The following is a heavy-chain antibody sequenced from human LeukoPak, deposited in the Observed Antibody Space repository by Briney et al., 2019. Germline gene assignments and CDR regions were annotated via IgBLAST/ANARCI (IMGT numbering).Heavy chain of an antibody. CDR3: ARAQWPSYHFDY. D-gene: IGHD6-19*01. CDR1: GYTFTSYY. CDR2: INPSGGST. J-gene: IGHJ4*02. V-gene: IGHV1-46*01. Sequence: ASVKVSCKASGYTFTSYYMHWVRQAPGQGLEWMGIINPSGGSTSYAQKFQGRVTMTRDTSTSTAYMELMSLRSDDTAVYYCARAQWPSYHFDYWGQGTLVTVSS.